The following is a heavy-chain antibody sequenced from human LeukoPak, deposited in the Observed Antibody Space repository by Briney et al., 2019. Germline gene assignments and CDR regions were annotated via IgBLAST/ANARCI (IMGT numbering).Heavy chain of an antibody. V-gene: IGHV4-38-2*01. Sequence: KPSETLSLTCAVSGYSISSGYYWGWIRRPPGKGLEWIGSIYHSGSTYYNPSLKSRVTISVDTSKNQFSLKLSSVTAADTAVYYCARSSYYYDFYNWFDPWGQGTLVTVSS. J-gene: IGHJ5*02. CDR1: GYSISSGYY. CDR3: ARSSYYYDFYNWFDP. CDR2: IYHSGST. D-gene: IGHD3-3*01.